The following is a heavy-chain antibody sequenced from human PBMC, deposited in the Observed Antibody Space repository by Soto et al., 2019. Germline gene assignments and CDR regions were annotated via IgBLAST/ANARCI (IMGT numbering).Heavy chain of an antibody. CDR2: INHSGST. CDR1: GGSFSGYY. Sequence: SETLSLTCAVYGGSFSGYYWTWIRQPPGTGLEWIGEINHSGSTNYNPSLKSRVTISVDTSKNQFSLKLSSVTAADTAVYYCARDGDYYDSSGYYWRYFDYWGQGTLVTVSS. CDR3: ARDGDYYDSSGYYWRYFDY. J-gene: IGHJ4*02. D-gene: IGHD3-22*01. V-gene: IGHV4-34*01.